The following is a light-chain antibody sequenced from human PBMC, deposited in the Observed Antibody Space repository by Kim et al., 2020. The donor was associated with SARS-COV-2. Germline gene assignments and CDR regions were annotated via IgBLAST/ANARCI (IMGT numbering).Light chain of an antibody. V-gene: IGKV1-12*01. CDR3: QQANSFPPFT. CDR2: AAS. J-gene: IGKJ1*01. Sequence: IQMTQSPSSVSASVGDRVTITCRASQNIKTWLAWYQQKPGKAPKLLIYAASSLQSWVPSRFSGSGSGPAFTLTIARLQPDDSATYYCQQANSFPPFTFGQGTKVDIK. CDR1: QNIKTW.